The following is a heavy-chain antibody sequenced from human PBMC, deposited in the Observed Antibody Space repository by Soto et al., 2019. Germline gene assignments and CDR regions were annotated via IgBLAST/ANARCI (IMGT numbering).Heavy chain of an antibody. V-gene: IGHV4-59*11. D-gene: IGHD3-9*01. J-gene: IGHJ2*01. CDR1: GVPISRHY. CDR2: IYYSGST. CDR3: ARARCNILPGYQTRRGSIFAL. Sequence: SETLALTCTVFGVPISRHYCSRIRQPPGKGLELIGYIYYSGSTNYNPSLKSRVTLSVDTSNNQFSLKLSSVTATDTAVYYCARARCNILPGYQTRRGSIFALWGRGTLVTAPQ.